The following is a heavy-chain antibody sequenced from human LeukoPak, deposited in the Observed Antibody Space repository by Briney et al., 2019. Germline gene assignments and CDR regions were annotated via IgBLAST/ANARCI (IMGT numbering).Heavy chain of an antibody. D-gene: IGHD3-22*01. Sequence: GRSPRLSCAASGFTFSYYTMHWVRQAPGKGLEWVAVISYDGSNKYYADSVKGRFTISRDNSKNTLYLQMNSLRAEDTAVYYCARVLNYYDSSGYYFSYWGQGTLVTVSS. J-gene: IGHJ4*02. CDR3: ARVLNYYDSSGYYFSY. CDR1: GFTFSYYT. V-gene: IGHV3-30-3*01. CDR2: ISYDGSNK.